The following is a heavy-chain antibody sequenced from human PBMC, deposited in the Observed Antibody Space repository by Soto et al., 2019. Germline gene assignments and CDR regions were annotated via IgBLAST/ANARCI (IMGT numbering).Heavy chain of an antibody. D-gene: IGHD2-8*02. CDR3: ARDILSVGPRANDAVDV. Sequence: QVQLVQSGAEVRKPGASVNMSCRASGFTFSDNLINWVRQAPGQSLAWVGWINPDNGNTRYLQTFQGRVTISRHSSASIAYVEVTALTSEDTAVYYCARDILSVGPRANDAVDVWGQGTMVIVSS. J-gene: IGHJ3*01. CDR1: GFTFSDNL. V-gene: IGHV1-3*01. CDR2: INPDNGNT.